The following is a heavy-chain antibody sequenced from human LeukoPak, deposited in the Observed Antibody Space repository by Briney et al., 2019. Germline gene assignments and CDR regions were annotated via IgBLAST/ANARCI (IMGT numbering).Heavy chain of an antibody. Sequence: PGGSLRLSCAASGFTFSSYSMNWVRQAPGKGLEWVSSISSSSSYIYYADSVKGRFTISRDNAKNSLYLQMNSLRAEDTAVYYCARDPSWLDGRRAFDIWGQGTMVTVSS. CDR2: ISSSSSYI. D-gene: IGHD6-19*01. CDR3: ARDPSWLDGRRAFDI. V-gene: IGHV3-21*01. CDR1: GFTFSSYS. J-gene: IGHJ3*02.